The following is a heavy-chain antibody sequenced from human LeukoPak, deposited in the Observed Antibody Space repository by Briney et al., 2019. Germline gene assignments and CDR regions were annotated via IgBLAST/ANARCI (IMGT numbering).Heavy chain of an antibody. D-gene: IGHD1-26*01. CDR1: GYRFTTFW. V-gene: IGHV5-10-1*01. CDR2: IDPSDSYT. CDR3: AMGGRTFDY. J-gene: IGHJ4*02. Sequence: GESLKISCKGSGYRFTTFWISWVRQMPGKGLEWMGTIDPSDSYTNYSPSFQGHVTISADKSISTAYLQWSSLKASDTAMYYCAMGGRTFDYWGQGTLVTVSS.